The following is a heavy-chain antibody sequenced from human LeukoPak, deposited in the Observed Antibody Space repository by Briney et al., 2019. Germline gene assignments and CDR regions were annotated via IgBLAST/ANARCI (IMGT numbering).Heavy chain of an antibody. CDR2: IIPILGIA. V-gene: IGHV1-69*04. Sequence: SVKVSFKASGATFTIYAISWVRHAPGQGLEWMGRIIPILGIANYAQKFQGTVTITADKSTSTAYMELSSLRSEDTAVCYCARGKGYSSWFDPWGQGTLVTVSS. CDR1: GATFTIYA. D-gene: IGHD2-15*01. CDR3: ARGKGYSSWFDP. J-gene: IGHJ5*02.